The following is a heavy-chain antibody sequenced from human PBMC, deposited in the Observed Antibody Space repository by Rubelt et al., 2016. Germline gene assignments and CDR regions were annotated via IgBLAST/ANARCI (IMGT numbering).Heavy chain of an antibody. J-gene: IGHJ4*02. D-gene: IGHD6-19*01. Sequence: GFTFSSYGMHWARQAPGKGLEWVAVISYDGSNKYYADSVKGRFTISRDNSKNTLYLQMNSLRAEDTAVYYCARDLSPIIAVAGYWVYWGQGTLVTVSS. V-gene: IGHV3-30*19. CDR2: ISYDGSNK. CDR3: ARDLSPIIAVAGYWVY. CDR1: GFTFSSYG.